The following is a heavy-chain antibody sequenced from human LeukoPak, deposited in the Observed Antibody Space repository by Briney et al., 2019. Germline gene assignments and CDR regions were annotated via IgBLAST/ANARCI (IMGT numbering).Heavy chain of an antibody. CDR3: AREVDGVLWFGELSLQH. J-gene: IGHJ1*01. CDR2: ISAYNGNT. CDR1: GYTFTSYG. D-gene: IGHD3-10*01. V-gene: IGHV1-18*01. Sequence: ASVKVSCKASGYTFTSYGISWVRQAPGQGLEWMGWISAYNGNTNYAQKLQGRVTMTTDTSTSTAYMELRSLRSDDTAVYYCAREVDGVLWFGELSLQHWAQGPLVPVPS.